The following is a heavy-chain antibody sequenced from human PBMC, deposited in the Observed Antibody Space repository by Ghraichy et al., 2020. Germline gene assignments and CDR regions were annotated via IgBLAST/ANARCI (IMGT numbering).Heavy chain of an antibody. D-gene: IGHD1-26*01. CDR1: GFIFRNFW. V-gene: IGHV3-7*01. Sequence: GGSLRLSCATSGFIFRNFWMSWVRQAPGKGLEWVASIKEDGSEKYYMDSVKGRFTISRDNAKSSHYLQLSSLRAEDTAVYFCARVRPGSCFDYWGQGTLVTVSA. J-gene: IGHJ4*02. CDR3: ARVRPGSCFDY. CDR2: IKEDGSEK.